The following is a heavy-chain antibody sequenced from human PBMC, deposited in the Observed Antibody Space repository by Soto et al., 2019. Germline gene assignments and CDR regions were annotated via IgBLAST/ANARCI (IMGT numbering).Heavy chain of an antibody. Sequence: QVQLQESGPGLVKPSQTLSLTCTVSGGSISSGGYYWSWIRQHPGKGLEWIGYIYYSGSTYYNPSLKSGVTKSVDTSKNQFSLKLSSVTAADTAVYYCARSGYSYGPNPLLYWGQGTLVTVSS. CDR2: IYYSGST. V-gene: IGHV4-31*03. CDR1: GGSISSGGYY. D-gene: IGHD5-18*01. J-gene: IGHJ4*02. CDR3: ARSGYSYGPNPLLY.